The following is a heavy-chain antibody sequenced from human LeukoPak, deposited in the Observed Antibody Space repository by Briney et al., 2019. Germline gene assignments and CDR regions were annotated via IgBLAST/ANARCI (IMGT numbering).Heavy chain of an antibody. D-gene: IGHD1-26*01. CDR2: IYPDDSKT. J-gene: IGHJ6*02. V-gene: IGHV5-51*01. CDR3: ARGSGTYWDDYYYAMDV. Sequence: GDSLKISCQGSGYSFATYWIGWVRQVPGKGPEWMGIIYPDDSKTKYSPSFQGQVTISTDKSITTAYLQWNRLRASDTAIYYCARGSGTYWDDYYYAMDVWGQGTTVTVSS. CDR1: GYSFATYW.